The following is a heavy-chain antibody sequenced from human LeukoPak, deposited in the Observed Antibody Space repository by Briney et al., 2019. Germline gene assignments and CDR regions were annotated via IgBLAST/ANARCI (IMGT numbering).Heavy chain of an antibody. Sequence: QAGGSLRLSCAASGFTFSSYWMSWVRQAPGKGLEWVANIKQDGSEKYYVDSVKGRFTTSRDNAKNSLYLQMNSLRAEDTAVYYCARDLWFVPSPLFDPWGQGTLVTVSS. J-gene: IGHJ5*02. D-gene: IGHD3-10*01. CDR3: ARDLWFVPSPLFDP. CDR2: IKQDGSEK. V-gene: IGHV3-7*01. CDR1: GFTFSSYW.